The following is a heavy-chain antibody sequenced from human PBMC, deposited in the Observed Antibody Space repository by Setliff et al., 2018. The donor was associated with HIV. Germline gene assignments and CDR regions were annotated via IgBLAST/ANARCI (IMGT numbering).Heavy chain of an antibody. J-gene: IGHJ4*02. CDR1: GGSISSSSNY. CDR2: IYYSGST. CDR3: AREARRYYDSSGYFPPLL. Sequence: SETLSLTCTVSGGSISSSSNYWGWIRQPPGKGLEWIGNIYYSGSTYYNPSLKSRVTISVDTSKNQFSLKLSSVTAADTAVYYCAREARRYYDSSGYFPPLLWGQGTLVTVSS. D-gene: IGHD3-22*01. V-gene: IGHV4-39*07.